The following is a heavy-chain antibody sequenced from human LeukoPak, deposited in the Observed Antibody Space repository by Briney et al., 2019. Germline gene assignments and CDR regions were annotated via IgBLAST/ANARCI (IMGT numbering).Heavy chain of an antibody. CDR2: IYYGGST. CDR3: ARHFGTRRDIVVVPATILYYGMDV. V-gene: IGHV4-39*01. D-gene: IGHD2-2*01. Sequence: KSSETLSLTCTVSGGSISSSSYYWGWIRQPPGKGLEWIGSIYYGGSTYYNPSLKSRVTISVDTSKNQFSLKLSSVTAADTAVYYCARHFGTRRDIVVVPATILYYGMDVWGQGTTVTVSS. CDR1: GGSISSSSYY. J-gene: IGHJ6*02.